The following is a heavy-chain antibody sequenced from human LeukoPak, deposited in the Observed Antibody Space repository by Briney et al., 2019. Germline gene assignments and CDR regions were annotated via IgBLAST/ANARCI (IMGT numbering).Heavy chain of an antibody. Sequence: SETLSLTCTVSGVSISSYNWSWIRQPPGKGLEGIGYIYYSGSTNYNPSLKSRVTISVDTSKNQFSLKLSSVTAADTAVYYCVRYCSGGSCQWFDPWGQGTLVTVSS. J-gene: IGHJ5*02. CDR2: IYYSGST. D-gene: IGHD2-15*01. CDR1: GVSISSYN. CDR3: VRYCSGGSCQWFDP. V-gene: IGHV4-59*12.